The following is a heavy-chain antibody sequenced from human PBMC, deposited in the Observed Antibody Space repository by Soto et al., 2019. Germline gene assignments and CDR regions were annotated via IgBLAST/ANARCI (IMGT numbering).Heavy chain of an antibody. Sequence: SVKVSCKASGGTFSSYAISGVRQAPGQGLEWMGGIIPIFGTANYAQKFQGRVTITADESTSTAYMELSSLRSEETAVYYCARGNTAYYYYGMDVWGQGTTVTVS. CDR3: ARGNTAYYYYGMDV. CDR1: GGTFSSYA. CDR2: IIPIFGTA. V-gene: IGHV1-69*13. D-gene: IGHD4-17*01. J-gene: IGHJ6*02.